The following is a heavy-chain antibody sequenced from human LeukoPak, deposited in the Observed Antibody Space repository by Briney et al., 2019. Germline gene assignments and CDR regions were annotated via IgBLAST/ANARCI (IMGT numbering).Heavy chain of an antibody. D-gene: IGHD2-2*01. Sequence: PGGSLRLSCAASGFTFSSYAISWVRQAPGKGLEWVSAISGSGGSTYYADSVKGRFTISRDNSKNTLYLQMNSLRAEDTAVYYCANSPSPYYYYYGMDVWGQGTTVTVSS. CDR1: GFTFSSYA. CDR3: ANSPSPYYYYYGMDV. CDR2: ISGSGGST. J-gene: IGHJ6*02. V-gene: IGHV3-23*01.